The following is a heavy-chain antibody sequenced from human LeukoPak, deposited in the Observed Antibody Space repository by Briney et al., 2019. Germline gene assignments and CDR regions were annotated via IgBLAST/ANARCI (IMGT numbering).Heavy chain of an antibody. Sequence: GGSLRPSCAASGFTFSGSAMHWVRQASGKGLEWGGRIRSKANSDARAYAASGKGRVTSCRGESKDTEYMQNKRRKPEDTAVYYCTRHGSPLYWGQGTMVTVSS. V-gene: IGHV3-73*01. J-gene: IGHJ4*02. CDR3: TRHGSPLY. CDR2: IRSKANSDAR. CDR1: GFTFSGSA. D-gene: IGHD2-15*01.